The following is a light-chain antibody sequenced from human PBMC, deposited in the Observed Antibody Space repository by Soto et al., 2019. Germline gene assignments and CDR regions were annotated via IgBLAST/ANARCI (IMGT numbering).Light chain of an antibody. CDR2: DNN. V-gene: IGLV1-40*01. J-gene: IGLJ3*02. CDR3: QSYDSRLSGWV. Sequence: QSVLTQPPSVSGAPGQRVTISCTGSSSNIGARYNVHWYQQLPGTAPKLLIYDNNNRPSGVPDRFSGSKSGTSASLAISGLQAEDEADYYCQSYDSRLSGWVFGGGTKVTVL. CDR1: SSNIGARYN.